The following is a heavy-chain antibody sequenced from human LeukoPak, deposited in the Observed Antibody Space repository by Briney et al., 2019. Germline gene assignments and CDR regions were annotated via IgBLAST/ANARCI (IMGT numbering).Heavy chain of an antibody. V-gene: IGHV1-8*03. J-gene: IGHJ4*02. CDR1: GYTFTSYD. D-gene: IGHD6-13*01. CDR2: MSPNSGNT. CDR3: ARGLRKAAAWSYYFDY. Sequence: ASVKVSCKASGYTFTSYDINWVRQATGQGLEWMGWMSPNSGNTGYAQKFQGRVTITRNTSISTAYMELSSLRSEDTAVYYCARGLRKAAAWSYYFDYWGQGTLVTVSS.